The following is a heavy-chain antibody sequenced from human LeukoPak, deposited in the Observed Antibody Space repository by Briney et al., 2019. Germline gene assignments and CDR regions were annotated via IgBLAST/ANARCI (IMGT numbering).Heavy chain of an antibody. J-gene: IGHJ5*02. Sequence: ASVKVSCKASGYTFTSYGISWVRQAPGQGLEWMGWISDYNGNTNYAQKLQGRVTMTTDTSTSTAYMELRSLRSDDTAVYYCARDLYRDSLPVSWFDPWGQGTLVTISS. CDR3: ARDLYRDSLPVSWFDP. D-gene: IGHD4-11*01. CDR1: GYTFTSYG. V-gene: IGHV1-18*01. CDR2: ISDYNGNT.